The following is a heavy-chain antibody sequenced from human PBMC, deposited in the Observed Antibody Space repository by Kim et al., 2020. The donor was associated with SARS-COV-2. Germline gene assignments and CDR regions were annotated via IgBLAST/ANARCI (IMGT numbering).Heavy chain of an antibody. CDR3: ARGYGDYNQGYFDY. D-gene: IGHD4-17*01. Sequence: SETLSLTCTVSGGSISNYYWNWIRQPAGKGLEWIGRVYTSGSTNYNPSLKSRVTMSVDTSKNQFSLRLSSVTAADTAVYYCARGYGDYNQGYFDYWGQGTLVTVSS. J-gene: IGHJ4*02. CDR1: GGSISNYY. V-gene: IGHV4-4*07. CDR2: VYTSGST.